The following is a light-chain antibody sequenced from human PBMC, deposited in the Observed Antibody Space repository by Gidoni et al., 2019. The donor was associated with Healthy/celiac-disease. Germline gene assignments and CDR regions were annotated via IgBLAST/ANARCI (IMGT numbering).Light chain of an antibody. Sequence: QSALTQPASVSGSPGQSITISCTGPSSDVGSYNLVSWYQQHPGKAPKLMIYEGSKRPSGVSNRFSGSKSDNTASLTISGLQAEDEADYYCCSYAGSSTYVFGTGTKVTVL. CDR2: EGS. CDR1: SSDVGSYNL. V-gene: IGLV2-23*01. CDR3: CSYAGSSTYV. J-gene: IGLJ1*01.